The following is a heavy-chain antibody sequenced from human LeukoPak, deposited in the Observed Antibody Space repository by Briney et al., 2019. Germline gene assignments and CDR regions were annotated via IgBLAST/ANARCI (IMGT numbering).Heavy chain of an antibody. CDR3: AKVEPGL. V-gene: IGHV3-23*01. J-gene: IGHJ4*02. Sequence: GSLSLSCAVSGFTFSSYAMSWVRQAPGKGLEWVSVISGSGGRTYYADSVKGRFTISRDNSKNTLYLQMNSLSAEGTAVYYCAKVEPGLWGQGTLVTVSS. CDR1: GFTFSSYA. CDR2: ISGSGGRT.